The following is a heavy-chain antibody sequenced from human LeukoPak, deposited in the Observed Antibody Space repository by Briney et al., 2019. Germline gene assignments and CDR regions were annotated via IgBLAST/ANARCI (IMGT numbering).Heavy chain of an antibody. CDR1: GYTHTELS. D-gene: IGHD3-22*01. V-gene: IGHV1-46*01. J-gene: IGHJ2*01. Sequence: ASVKVSCKVSGYTHTELSMHWVRQAPGQGLVWMGIINPSGGSTSYAQKFQGRVTMTRDTSTSIVYMELSSLRSEDTAVYYCARDNRGVTMIAPLPWYFDLWGRGTLVTVSS. CDR3: ARDNRGVTMIAPLPWYFDL. CDR2: INPSGGST.